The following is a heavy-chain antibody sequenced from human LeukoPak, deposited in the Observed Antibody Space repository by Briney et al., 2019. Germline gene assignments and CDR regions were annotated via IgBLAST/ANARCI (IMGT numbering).Heavy chain of an antibody. CDR3: ATDGAGFDT. Sequence: GGSLRLSCAASGFTFSSYAVSWVRQAPGKGLEWVSAISGSGGGTYYADSVKGRFTISRDNAKKSLYLEMNNPRAEDTAVYYCATDGAGFDTWGQGVLVTVSS. J-gene: IGHJ5*02. CDR2: ISGSGGGT. CDR1: GFTFSSYA. V-gene: IGHV3-23*01.